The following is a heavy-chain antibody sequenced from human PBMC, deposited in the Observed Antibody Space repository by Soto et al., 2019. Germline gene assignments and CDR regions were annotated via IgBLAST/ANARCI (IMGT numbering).Heavy chain of an antibody. CDR3: ARDIPTSYIVLVRAGIDKDGMDV. V-gene: IGHV4-34*01. D-gene: IGHD2-2*01. J-gene: IGHJ6*02. CDR1: CGSFSGYY. CDR2: INHSGST. Sequence: SETLSLTCAVYCGSFSGYYWSWLRPTQGKGLEWIGEINHSGSTKYNRSLKSRVTLAVATTKNQFSMKLSSVSAADPAFYDCARDIPTSYIVLVRAGIDKDGMDVGGPGTTVTVSS.